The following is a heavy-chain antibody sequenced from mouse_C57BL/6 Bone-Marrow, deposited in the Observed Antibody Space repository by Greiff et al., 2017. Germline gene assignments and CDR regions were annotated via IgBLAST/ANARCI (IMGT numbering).Heavy chain of an antibody. CDR3: ASGLGFAY. D-gene: IGHD4-1*01. J-gene: IGHJ3*01. CDR1: GYTFTSYG. CDR2: IYPRGGNT. V-gene: IGHV1-81*01. Sequence: QVQLQQSGAELVRPGASVKLSCKASGYTFTSYGISWVKQRTGQGLEWIGEIYPRGGNTYYNEKFKGKATLTADKSSSTAYMELRSLTSEDSAVYFCASGLGFAYWGQGTLVTVSA.